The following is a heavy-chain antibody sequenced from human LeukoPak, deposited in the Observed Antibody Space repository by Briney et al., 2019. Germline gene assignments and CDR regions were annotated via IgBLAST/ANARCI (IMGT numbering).Heavy chain of an antibody. CDR2: FYYSGSP. Sequence: PSETLSLTCTVSGASISSSSYYWGWIRQPPGKGLEWIGSFYYSGSPYYNPSLKSRVTISVDTSTNQFSLKLSSVTAADTAVYYCARLPNYYDSSGYYPHFDYWGQGTLVTVSS. J-gene: IGHJ4*02. V-gene: IGHV4-39*01. CDR3: ARLPNYYDSSGYYPHFDY. D-gene: IGHD3-22*01. CDR1: GASISSSSYY.